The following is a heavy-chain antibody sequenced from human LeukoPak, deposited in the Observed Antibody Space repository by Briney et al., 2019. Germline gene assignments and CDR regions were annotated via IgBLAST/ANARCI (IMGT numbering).Heavy chain of an antibody. CDR2: INHSGST. D-gene: IGHD4-23*01. CDR1: GRSFSGYY. Sequence: SETLSLTCAVYGRSFSGYYWSWIRQPPGKGLEWIGEINHSGSTNYNPSLKSRVTISVDTSKNQFSLKLSSVTAADTAVYYCASYGGNSEYAYWGQGTLVTVSS. V-gene: IGHV4-34*01. J-gene: IGHJ4*02. CDR3: ASYGGNSEYAY.